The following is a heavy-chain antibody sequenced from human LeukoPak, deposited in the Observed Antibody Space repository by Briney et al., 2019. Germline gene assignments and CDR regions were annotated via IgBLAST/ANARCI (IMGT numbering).Heavy chain of an antibody. D-gene: IGHD6-13*01. V-gene: IGHV3-33*06. CDR2: IWYDGSYK. J-gene: IGHJ4*02. CDR3: AKVVQYTASTGTGLDY. Sequence: AGGSLRLSCAASGFTFSNYGMHWVGQAPGKGLDWVAVIWYDGSYKYYADSVKGRFTISRDNSKNTLYLQMNGLRAEDTAVYYCAKVVQYTASTGTGLDYWGQGTLVTVSS. CDR1: GFTFSNYG.